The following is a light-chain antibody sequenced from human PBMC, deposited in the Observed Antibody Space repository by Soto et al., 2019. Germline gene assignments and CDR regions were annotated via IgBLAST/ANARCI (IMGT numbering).Light chain of an antibody. V-gene: IGLV2-14*01. CDR2: EVS. J-gene: IGLJ1*01. Sequence: QSALTQPASVSGSSGQSITISCTGTSSDVGGYNYVSWYQQHPGKAPKLMSYEVSNRPSGVSNRFSGSKSGNTASLTSSGLPAEDEADYYCSSYTSSSSVYVFGTGTKLTVL. CDR3: SSYTSSSSVYV. CDR1: SSDVGGYNY.